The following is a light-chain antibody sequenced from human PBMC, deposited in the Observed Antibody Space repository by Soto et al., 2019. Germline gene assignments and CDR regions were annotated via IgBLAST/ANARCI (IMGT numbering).Light chain of an antibody. CDR2: AAS. CDR1: QGIRSY. Sequence: DIQLTQSPSFLSASVGDRVTITCRASQGIRSYLAWYQQKPGKAPKLLIYAASTLQSGVPSRFIGSGSGTEFTLTISSLQPEDFATYYCQQRNSYPWTFGQGTKVEIK. V-gene: IGKV1-9*01. J-gene: IGKJ1*01. CDR3: QQRNSYPWT.